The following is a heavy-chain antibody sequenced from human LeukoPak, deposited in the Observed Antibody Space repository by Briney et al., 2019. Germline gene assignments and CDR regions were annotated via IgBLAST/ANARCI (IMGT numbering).Heavy chain of an antibody. CDR2: ISYDGSNK. CDR3: ARDRSRYSSGWYQFDY. Sequence: PGGSLRLSCAASGFTFSSYWMSWVRQAPGKGLEWVAVISYDGSNKYYADSVKGRFTISRDISKNTLYLQINSLRAEDTAVYYCARDRSRYSSGWYQFDYWGQGTLVTVSS. V-gene: IGHV3-30*03. D-gene: IGHD6-19*01. CDR1: GFTFSSYW. J-gene: IGHJ4*02.